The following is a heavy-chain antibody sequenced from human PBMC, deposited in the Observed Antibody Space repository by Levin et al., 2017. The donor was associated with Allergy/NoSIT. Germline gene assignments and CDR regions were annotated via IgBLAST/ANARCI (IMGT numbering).Heavy chain of an antibody. CDR2: ISSSSSYI. J-gene: IGHJ3*02. D-gene: IGHD6-19*01. CDR1: GFTFSSYS. V-gene: IGHV3-21*01. CDR3: ARGYSSGSPRNAFDI. Sequence: SCAASGFTFSSYSMNWVRQAPGKGLEWVSSISSSSSYIYHADSVKGRFTISRDNAKNSLYLQMNSLRAEDTAVYYCARGYSSGSPRNAFDIWGQGTMVTVSS.